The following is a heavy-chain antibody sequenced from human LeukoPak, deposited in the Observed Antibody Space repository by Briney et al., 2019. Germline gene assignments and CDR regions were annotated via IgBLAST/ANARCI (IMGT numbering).Heavy chain of an antibody. CDR2: ISSSSSYT. CDR1: GFTFNDYF. Sequence: GGSLRRSCAASGFTFNDYFMSWIRQAPGKGLEWVSFISSSSSYTNYAESVKGRFTISRDNAKNSLYLQMNSLRAEDTAVYYCARNPAAGTLDYWGQGTLVTVSS. D-gene: IGHD6-13*01. J-gene: IGHJ4*02. V-gene: IGHV3-11*06. CDR3: ARNPAAGTLDY.